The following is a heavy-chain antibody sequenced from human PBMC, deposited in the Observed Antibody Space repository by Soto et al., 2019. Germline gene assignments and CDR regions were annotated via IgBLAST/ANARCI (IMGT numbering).Heavy chain of an antibody. CDR3: AKPYYYDTNGPLSDY. V-gene: IGHV3-43D*04. CDR2: ITWDGSRT. Sequence: PGGSLRLSCAASGFTFDDYAMHWVRQAPGKGLEWVSLITWDGSRTYYADSVKGRFTISRDNSKNSLYLQMNSLRAEDTALYYCAKPYYYDTNGPLSDYWGQGTLVTVSS. CDR1: GFTFDDYA. J-gene: IGHJ4*02. D-gene: IGHD3-22*01.